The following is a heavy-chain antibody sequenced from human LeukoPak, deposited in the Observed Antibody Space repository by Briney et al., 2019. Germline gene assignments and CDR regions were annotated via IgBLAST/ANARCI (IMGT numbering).Heavy chain of an antibody. V-gene: IGHV1-46*01. Sequence: ASVKAPCKASGYTFTSYYMHWVRQAPGQGLEWMGIINPSGGSTSYAQKFQGRVTMTRDTSTGTVYMELSSLRSEDTAVYYCARSVRGVIIDEYYFDYWGQGTLVTVSS. CDR2: INPSGGST. CDR1: GYTFTSYY. D-gene: IGHD3-10*01. CDR3: ARSVRGVIIDEYYFDY. J-gene: IGHJ4*02.